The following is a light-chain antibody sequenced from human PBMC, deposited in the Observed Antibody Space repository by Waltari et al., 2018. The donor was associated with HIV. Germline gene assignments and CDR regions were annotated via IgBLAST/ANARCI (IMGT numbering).Light chain of an antibody. CDR1: SSDVGDYNY. J-gene: IGLJ1*01. Sequence: QSALTQPPSVSGSPGQSVTISCTGTSSDVGDYNYVSWYQQHPGKAPKLIILDVLQRPPWVPDRFSGSTSGSTASLTIAGLQTEDEADYFCCAYAAAHISYVFGSGTKVAVL. CDR3: CAYAAAHISYV. CDR2: DVL. V-gene: IGLV2-11*01.